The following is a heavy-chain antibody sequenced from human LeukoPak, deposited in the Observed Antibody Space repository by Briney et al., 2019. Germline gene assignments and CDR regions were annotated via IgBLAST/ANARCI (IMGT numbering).Heavy chain of an antibody. Sequence: SVTVSFKASGGTFNTYTITWVRQPPGQGLEWMGGIIPLCGTANFAQRFQGRVTLTTDEATSTAYMELSSLISEDTAIYYCARVDRYHFYLDVWGKGTTVTVSS. V-gene: IGHV1-69*05. CDR1: GGTFNTYT. CDR3: ARVDRYHFYLDV. J-gene: IGHJ6*03. CDR2: IIPLCGTA.